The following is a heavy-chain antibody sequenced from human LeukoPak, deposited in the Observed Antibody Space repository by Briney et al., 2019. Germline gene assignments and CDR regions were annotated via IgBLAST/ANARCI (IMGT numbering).Heavy chain of an antibody. CDR2: ISSSSSYI. J-gene: IGHJ5*02. V-gene: IGHV3-21*01. CDR1: GFTFSSYS. Sequence: PGGSLRLSCAASGFTFSSYSMNWVRQAPGKGLEWVSSISSSSSYIYYADSVEGRFTISRDNAKNSLYLQMNSLRAEDTAVYYCARDPRYCSSTSCYPEGWFDPWGQGTLVTVSS. CDR3: ARDPRYCSSTSCYPEGWFDP. D-gene: IGHD2-2*01.